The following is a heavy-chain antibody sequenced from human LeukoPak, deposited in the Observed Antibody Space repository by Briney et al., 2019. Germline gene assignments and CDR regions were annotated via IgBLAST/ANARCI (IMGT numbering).Heavy chain of an antibody. J-gene: IGHJ6*02. CDR3: ARERGSYGVSYYGMDV. V-gene: IGHV4-34*01. Sequence: PSETLSLTCAVYGGSFSGYYWSWIRQPPGKGLEWIGEINHSGSTNYNPSLKSRVTISVDTSKNQFSLKLSSVTAADTAVYYCARERGSYGVSYYGMDVWGQGTTVTVSS. CDR1: GGSFSGYY. CDR2: INHSGST. D-gene: IGHD3-16*01.